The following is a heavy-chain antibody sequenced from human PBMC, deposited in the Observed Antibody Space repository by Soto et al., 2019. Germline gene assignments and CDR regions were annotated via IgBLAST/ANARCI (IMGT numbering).Heavy chain of an antibody. D-gene: IGHD2-21*02. Sequence: GGSPRLSCAASGFTVSSYGMHWVRQAPGKGLEWVAVISYDGSNKYYADSVKGRFTISRDNSKNTLYLQMNSLRAEDTAVYYCAKDLYGVVTAIHDYWGQGTLVTVSS. CDR2: ISYDGSNK. J-gene: IGHJ4*02. CDR1: GFTVSSYG. V-gene: IGHV3-30*18. CDR3: AKDLYGVVTAIHDY.